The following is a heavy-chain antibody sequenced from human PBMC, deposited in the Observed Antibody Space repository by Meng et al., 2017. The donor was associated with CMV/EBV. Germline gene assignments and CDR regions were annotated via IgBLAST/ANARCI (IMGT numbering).Heavy chain of an antibody. Sequence: GESLKISCAASGFTFSSYDMHWVRQATGKGLEWVSAIGTAGDTYYPGSVKGRFTISRDNAKNSLYLQMNSLRAEDTAVYYCARDHPFGVVTPDPYYYYGMDVWGQGTTVTVSS. V-gene: IGHV3-13*01. CDR1: GFTFSSYD. D-gene: IGHD3-3*01. CDR2: IGTAGDT. J-gene: IGHJ6*02. CDR3: ARDHPFGVVTPDPYYYYGMDV.